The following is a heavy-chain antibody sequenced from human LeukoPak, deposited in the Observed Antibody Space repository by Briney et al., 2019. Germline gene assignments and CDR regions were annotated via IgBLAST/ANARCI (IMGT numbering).Heavy chain of an antibody. CDR3: ASALSRCGDDCWFDP. Sequence: SVKVSCNASGGTFSSYAISWVRQAPGQGLEWMGGIIPIFGTANYAQKFQGRVTITADESTSTAYMELSSLRSEDTAVYYCASALSRCGDDCWFDPWGQGTLVTVSS. CDR1: GGTFSSYA. J-gene: IGHJ5*02. D-gene: IGHD2-21*02. V-gene: IGHV1-69*13. CDR2: IIPIFGTA.